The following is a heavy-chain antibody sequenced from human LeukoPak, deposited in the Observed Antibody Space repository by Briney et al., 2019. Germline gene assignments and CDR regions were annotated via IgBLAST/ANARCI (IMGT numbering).Heavy chain of an antibody. Sequence: PSQTLSLTCTVSGGSISSGDYYWSWIRQLPGKGLEWIGYIYYSGSTYYNPSLKSRVTISVDTSKNQFSLKLSSVTAADTAVYYCAREVRGVIITTYYYYGMDVWGQGTTVTVSS. J-gene: IGHJ6*02. D-gene: IGHD3-10*01. CDR1: GGSISSGDYY. CDR2: IYYSGST. CDR3: AREVRGVIITTYYYYGMDV. V-gene: IGHV4-30-4*08.